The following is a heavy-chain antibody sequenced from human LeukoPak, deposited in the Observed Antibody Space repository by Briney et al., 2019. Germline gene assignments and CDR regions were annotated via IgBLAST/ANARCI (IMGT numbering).Heavy chain of an antibody. CDR2: IKPDGRET. CDR3: ARDYN. CDR1: GFTFNNYW. Sequence: GGSLRLSCAASGFTFNNYWMNWVRQAPGKGLEWVANIKPDGRETYHVDSVKGRFTISRDNAKSSLYLQMNSLRAEDTAVYYCARDYNLGQGTLVTVSS. V-gene: IGHV3-7*01. J-gene: IGHJ4*02.